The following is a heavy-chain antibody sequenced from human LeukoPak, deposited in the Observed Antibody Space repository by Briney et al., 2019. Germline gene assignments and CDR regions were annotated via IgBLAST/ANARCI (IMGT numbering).Heavy chain of an antibody. CDR2: ISGSGGSR. V-gene: IGHV3-23*01. CDR3: AREGYFDSSGPSG. D-gene: IGHD3-22*01. CDR1: GFTFSSYA. J-gene: IGHJ4*02. Sequence: GGSLRLSCAASGFTFSSYAISWVRQAPGKGLEWVSAISGSGGSRYYADSVKGRFTISRDNSKNTLYLQMNSLRAEDTAVYYCAREGYFDSSGPSGWGQGTLVTVSS.